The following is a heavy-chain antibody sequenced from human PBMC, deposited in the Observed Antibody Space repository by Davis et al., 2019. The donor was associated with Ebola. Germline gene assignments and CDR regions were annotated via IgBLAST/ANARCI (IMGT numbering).Heavy chain of an antibody. J-gene: IGHJ5*02. Sequence: PGGSLRLSCVASGFTFSNYGMSWVRQRPGKGLEWVSSISGNGVSTLYGSSVKGRFTISRDNSKNTVYLQMSSLRVDDTAIYYCAKHMTIAGTTWSDPWGQGTLVTATS. CDR3: AKHMTIAGTTWSDP. D-gene: IGHD6-13*01. V-gene: IGHV3-23*01. CDR2: ISGNGVST. CDR1: GFTFSNYG.